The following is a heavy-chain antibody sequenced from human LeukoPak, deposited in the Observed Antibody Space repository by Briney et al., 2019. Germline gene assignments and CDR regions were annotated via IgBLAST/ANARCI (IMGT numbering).Heavy chain of an antibody. CDR2: INSGGSSS. CDR1: GFTFSTYW. J-gene: IGHJ4*02. V-gene: IGHV3-74*01. CDR3: ARDYYGSASYGHVFDF. Sequence: GGSLRLSCAASGFTFSTYWMHWVRQAPGKGLVWVSLINSGGSSSNYADSVKGRFTISRDNSKNTLYLQMNSLRIEDTAVYYCARDYYGSASYGHVFDFWGQGSLVTVSS. D-gene: IGHD3-10*01.